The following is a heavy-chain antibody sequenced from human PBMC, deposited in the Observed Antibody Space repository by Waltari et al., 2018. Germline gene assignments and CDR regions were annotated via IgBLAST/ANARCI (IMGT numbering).Heavy chain of an antibody. CDR1: GVTFSDYP. CDR3: ARQNYYDSSLYNYPFDY. CDR2: MRGSDRRT. V-gene: IGHV3-23*01. J-gene: IGHJ4*02. D-gene: IGHD3-22*01. Sequence: EVQLLESGGGLQPGGSLRLSCAASGVTFSDYPMTGVRQAPGNGLEWVSDMRGSDRRTHYAGSVKGRFTISRDNSKNTLYLQMNGLRVEDTAVYFCARQNYYDSSLYNYPFDYWGRGTLVIVSS.